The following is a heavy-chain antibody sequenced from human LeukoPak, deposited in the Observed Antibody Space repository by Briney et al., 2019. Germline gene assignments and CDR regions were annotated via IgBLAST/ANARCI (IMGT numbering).Heavy chain of an antibody. CDR1: GFTFSNYA. J-gene: IGHJ4*02. V-gene: IGHV3-23*01. CDR3: AKESPQFGY. CDR2: ISGGGDSI. Sequence: GASLRLSCAASGFTFSNYAMSWVRQAPGRGLEWVSTISGGGDSIYYADSVKGRFTISRDNSKNTLYLQMKSLRVEDTAVYYCAKESPQFGYWGQGTLVTVSS.